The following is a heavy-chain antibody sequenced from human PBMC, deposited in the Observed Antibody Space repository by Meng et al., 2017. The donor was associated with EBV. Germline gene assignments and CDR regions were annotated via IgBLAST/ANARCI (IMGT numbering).Heavy chain of an antibody. J-gene: IGHJ4*02. CDR1: GYSLSTFA. CDR3: ARGLAYGDYGVDY. D-gene: IGHD2-21*01. CDR2: INTDTGYA. Sequence: QVQLVQSGSELKKPGXFVKVSCKASGYSLSTFAMNWVRQAPGQGLEWMGWINTDTGYATYAQGFRGRFVFSLETSVSTAYLQINSLKAADTAMYYCARGLAYGDYGVDYWGQGTLVTVS. V-gene: IGHV7-4-1*02.